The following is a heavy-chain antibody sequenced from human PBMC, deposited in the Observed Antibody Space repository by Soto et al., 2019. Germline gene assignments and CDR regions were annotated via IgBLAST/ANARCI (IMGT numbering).Heavy chain of an antibody. D-gene: IGHD6-13*01. Sequence: SVKVSCKASGGTFSSYAISWVRQAPGQGLEWMGGIIPIFGTANYAQKFQGRVTITADKSTSTAYMELSSLRSEDTAVYYCAREVVAAALLDYWGQGTLVTVSS. J-gene: IGHJ4*02. CDR3: AREVVAAALLDY. CDR2: IIPIFGTA. V-gene: IGHV1-69*06. CDR1: GGTFSSYA.